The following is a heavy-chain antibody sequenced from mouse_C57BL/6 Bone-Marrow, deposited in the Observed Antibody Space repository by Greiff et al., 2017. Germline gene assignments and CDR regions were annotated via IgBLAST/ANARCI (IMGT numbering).Heavy chain of an antibody. V-gene: IGHV1-69*01. Sequence: VQLQQPGAELVMPGASVKLSCKASGYTFTSYWMHWVKQRPGQGLEWIGEIDPSDSYTNYNQKFKGKSTLTVAKSSSPAYMQLSSLTSEDSAVYYCARSQLGHYFDYWGQGTTLTVSS. CDR2: IDPSDSYT. D-gene: IGHD4-1*02. CDR1: GYTFTSYW. CDR3: ARSQLGHYFDY. J-gene: IGHJ2*01.